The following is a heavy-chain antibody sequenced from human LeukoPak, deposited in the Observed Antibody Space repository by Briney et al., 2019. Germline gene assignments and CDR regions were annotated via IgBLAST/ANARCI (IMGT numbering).Heavy chain of an antibody. Sequence: GGSLRLSCAASGFTFSSYAMSWVRQAPGKGLEWVSGIRGNGGSTYYADSVKGRFTISRDNSRNTLYLQMSSLRAEDTAIYYCAKYAYSSSWEYYFDYWGQGTLVTVSS. D-gene: IGHD6-13*01. CDR1: GFTFSSYA. CDR3: AKYAYSSSWEYYFDY. V-gene: IGHV3-23*01. CDR2: IRGNGGST. J-gene: IGHJ4*02.